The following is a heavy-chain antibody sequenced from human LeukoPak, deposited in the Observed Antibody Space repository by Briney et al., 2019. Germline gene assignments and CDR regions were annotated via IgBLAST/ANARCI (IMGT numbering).Heavy chain of an antibody. V-gene: IGHV7-4-1*04. CDR2: INTNTGNP. J-gene: IGHJ4*02. Sequence: ASVKVSCESSGYIFNNYAINWVRQAPGQGLEWMGWINTNTGNPTYARGFTGHFVFSSDTSVRMAYLQISSLKAEDTAVYYCARSNNDGDYLGVGFDYWGQGTLVTVSS. CDR1: GYIFNNYA. D-gene: IGHD3-16*01. CDR3: ARSNNDGDYLGVGFDY.